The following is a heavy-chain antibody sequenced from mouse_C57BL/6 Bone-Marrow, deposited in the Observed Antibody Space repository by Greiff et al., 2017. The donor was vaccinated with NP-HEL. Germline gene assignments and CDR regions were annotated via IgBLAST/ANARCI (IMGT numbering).Heavy chain of an antibody. V-gene: IGHV1-69*01. CDR2: IDPSDSYT. CDR1: GYTFTSYW. D-gene: IGHD2-10*02. J-gene: IGHJ1*03. Sequence: VQLQQPGAELVMPGASVKLSCKASGYTFTSYWMHWVKQRPGQGLEWIGEIDPSDSYTNYNQKFKGKSTLTVDKSSSTAYMQLSSLTSEDSAVDYCARFRSIHWYFDVWGTGTTVTVSS. CDR3: ARFRSIHWYFDV.